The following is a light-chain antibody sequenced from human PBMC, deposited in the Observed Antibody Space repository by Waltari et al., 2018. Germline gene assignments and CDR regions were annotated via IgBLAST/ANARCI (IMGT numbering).Light chain of an antibody. Sequence: EIVLTQSPGTLSLSPGERATLSCRASQSVSSSYLAWYQQKPGQAPRLLIYGASSRATGIPDRFSGSGSGTDFTLTISRLEPEDFAVYYCQQYGSSPPRVTFGPGTKGDIK. V-gene: IGKV3-20*01. CDR2: GAS. CDR3: QQYGSSPPRVT. CDR1: QSVSSSY. J-gene: IGKJ3*01.